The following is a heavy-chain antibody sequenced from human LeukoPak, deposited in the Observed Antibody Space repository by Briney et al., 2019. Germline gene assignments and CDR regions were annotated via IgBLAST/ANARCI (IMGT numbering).Heavy chain of an antibody. V-gene: IGHV1-2*02. Sequence: ASVKVSCKASGYTFTGNYIHWVRQAPGQGLEWMGWISPNSGGINYAQKFQGRVTMTRDTSISTAYMELSRLRSDDTAVYYCARAAYCSGGSGSDWFDPWGQGTLVTVSS. CDR1: GYTFTGNY. CDR3: ARAAYCSGGSGSDWFDP. CDR2: ISPNSGGI. D-gene: IGHD2-15*01. J-gene: IGHJ5*02.